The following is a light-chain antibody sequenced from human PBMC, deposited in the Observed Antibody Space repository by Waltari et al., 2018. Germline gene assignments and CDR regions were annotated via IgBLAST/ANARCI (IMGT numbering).Light chain of an antibody. CDR3: ALYMGSGIWV. CDR1: SGSLSTPSF. CDR2: KAN. V-gene: IGLV8-61*01. Sequence: QTVVTQEPSLSVSPGGTVTLTCALSSGSLSTPSFPTWYQQPPGQAPRTLVYKANARSSGVPDRFSGSILGNTAALTITGAQADDESDYYCALYMGSGIWVFGGGTRLTVL. J-gene: IGLJ3*02.